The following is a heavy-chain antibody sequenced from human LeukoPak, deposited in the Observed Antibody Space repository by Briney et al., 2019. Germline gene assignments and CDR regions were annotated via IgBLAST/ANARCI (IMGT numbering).Heavy chain of an antibody. Sequence: PGESLKISCKCSGYSFTGYWIGWVRQMPGKGLEWMGIIYPGDSDTRYSPSFQGQVTISADKSISTAYLQWSSLKASDTAMYYCARQRTYCGGDCYSSNWFDPWGQGTLVTVSS. D-gene: IGHD2-21*02. CDR3: ARQRTYCGGDCYSSNWFDP. CDR2: IYPGDSDT. J-gene: IGHJ5*02. CDR1: GYSFTGYW. V-gene: IGHV5-51*01.